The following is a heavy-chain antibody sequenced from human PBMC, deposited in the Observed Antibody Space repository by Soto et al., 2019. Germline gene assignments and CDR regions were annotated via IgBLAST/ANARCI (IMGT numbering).Heavy chain of an antibody. J-gene: IGHJ4*02. Sequence: LSLTCTVSGGSLNSGSYYWTWIRQPPGKGLEWIGYIYHSGTTNYNASFKSRVTISVDTSRNQFFLKLNSMTAADTAVYYCARDSSGRHDYWGQGTLVTVSS. CDR3: ARDSSGRHDY. D-gene: IGHD3-22*01. CDR1: GGSLNSGSYY. V-gene: IGHV4-61*01. CDR2: IYHSGTT.